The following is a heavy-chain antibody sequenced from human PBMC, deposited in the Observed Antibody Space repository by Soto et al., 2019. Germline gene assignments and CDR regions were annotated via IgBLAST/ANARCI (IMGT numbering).Heavy chain of an antibody. CDR2: MNAKSGDI. CDR1: GYTFSDFD. CDR3: ARGNPFNYAGFDV. D-gene: IGHD3-16*01. V-gene: IGHV1-8*01. Sequence: GASVKVSCKASGYTFSDFDINWLRQASGQGPEWMGWMNAKSGDIFFAQRFQGKFNMTWDTSLSTAYMEVGSLTSDDTAMYYCARGNPFNYAGFDVWGQGTTVTVSS. J-gene: IGHJ6*02.